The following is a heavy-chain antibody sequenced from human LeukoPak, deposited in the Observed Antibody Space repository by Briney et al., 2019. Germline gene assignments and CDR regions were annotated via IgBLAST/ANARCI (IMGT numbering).Heavy chain of an antibody. CDR3: STEDKYCTGANCGVF. D-gene: IGHD2-8*02. J-gene: IGHJ4*02. Sequence: ASVKVSCKASGYILTEYYVHWVRQAPGQGLEWLGFIIPDSGGTTYQHKFQGRVTMNRDTSISTFYMELSSLRPDDTAVYYCSTEDKYCTGANCGVFWGQGTLITVSS. CDR2: IIPDSGGT. V-gene: IGHV1-2*02. CDR1: GYILTEYY.